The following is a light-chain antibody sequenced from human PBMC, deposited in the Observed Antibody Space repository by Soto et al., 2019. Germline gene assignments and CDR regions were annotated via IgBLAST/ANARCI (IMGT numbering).Light chain of an antibody. CDR2: GAS. CDR1: QSVSSY. J-gene: IGKJ4*01. V-gene: IGKV3D-15*01. CDR3: QHYNNWLT. Sequence: EIVMTQSPATLSVSPGERATLSCRASQSVSSYLAWYQQKPGQAPRLLIYGASTRATGIPARFSGSGSGTEFTLTISSLQSEDFAVYYCQHYNNWLTFGGGTKVEIK.